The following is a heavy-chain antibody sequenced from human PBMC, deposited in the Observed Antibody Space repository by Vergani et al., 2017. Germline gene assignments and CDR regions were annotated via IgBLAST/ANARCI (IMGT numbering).Heavy chain of an antibody. CDR3: ARHSTVEWLVKLGWIDP. J-gene: IGHJ5*02. CDR1: GAHISYWC. D-gene: IGHD6-19*01. Sequence: QVQMQESGPGLVKTSETLSLTCSASGAHISYWCWSWLRQPAGKGLEWIGRLCPSGSTNYKPSLKSRVTMSIDTSKNQFSLKLSSVTAADTAVYFCARHSTVEWLVKLGWIDPWGQGILVTVSS. V-gene: IGHV4-4*07. CDR2: LCPSGST.